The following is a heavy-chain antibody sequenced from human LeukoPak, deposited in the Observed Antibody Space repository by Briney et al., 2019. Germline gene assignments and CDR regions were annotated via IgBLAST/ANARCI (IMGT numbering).Heavy chain of an antibody. CDR2: IDHSGRT. D-gene: IGHD6-13*01. J-gene: IGHJ4*02. Sequence: SETLSLTCAVYGGSFSGYYWSWIRQPPGKGLEWIGEIDHSGRTNSNASLKSRVTISVDVSKNQFSLRLTPVTAADTAVYYCARKSIATAGRKPYDYWDQGTLVTVSS. CDR1: GGSFSGYY. V-gene: IGHV4-34*01. CDR3: ARKSIATAGRKPYDY.